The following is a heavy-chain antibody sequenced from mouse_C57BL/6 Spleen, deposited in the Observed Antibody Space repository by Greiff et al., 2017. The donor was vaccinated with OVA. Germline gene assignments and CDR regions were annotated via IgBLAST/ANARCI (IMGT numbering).Heavy chain of an antibody. V-gene: IGHV2-2*01. CDR3: ARGLNFDY. CDR1: GFSLTSYG. D-gene: IGHD2-2*01. J-gene: IGHJ2*01. CDR2: IWSGGST. Sequence: QVQLQQSGPGLVQPSQSLSITCTVSGFSLTSYGVHWVRQSPGKGLEWLGVIWSGGSTDYNAAFISRLSISKDNSKSQVFFKMNSLQADDTAIYYCARGLNFDYWGQGTTLTVSS.